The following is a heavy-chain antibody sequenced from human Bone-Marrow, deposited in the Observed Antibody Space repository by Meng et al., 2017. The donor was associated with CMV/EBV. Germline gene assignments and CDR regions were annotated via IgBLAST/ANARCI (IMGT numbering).Heavy chain of an antibody. Sequence: GGSLRLSCAASGFTFSSYAMHWVRQAPGKGLEWVAVISYDGSNKYYADSVKGRFTIPRDNSKNTLYLQMNRRRAADTAVYDCARGACSSTSCYWGEAFDIWGQGTMVTV. V-gene: IGHV3-30-3*01. CDR1: GFTFSSYA. D-gene: IGHD2-2*01. CDR3: ARGACSSTSCYWGEAFDI. J-gene: IGHJ3*02. CDR2: ISYDGSNK.